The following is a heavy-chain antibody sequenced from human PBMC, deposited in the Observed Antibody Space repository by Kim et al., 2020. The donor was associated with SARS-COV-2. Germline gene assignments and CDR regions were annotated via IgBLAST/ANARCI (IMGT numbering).Heavy chain of an antibody. V-gene: IGHV3-30-3*01. D-gene: IGHD2-8*02. J-gene: IGHJ3*02. Sequence: GGSLRLSCAASGFTFSSYAMHWVRQAPGKGLEWVAVISYDGSNKYYADSVKGRFTISRDNSKNTLYLQMNSLRAEDTAVYYCAREVTVYAFDIWGQGTMVTVSS. CDR3: AREVTVYAFDI. CDR2: ISYDGSNK. CDR1: GFTFSSYA.